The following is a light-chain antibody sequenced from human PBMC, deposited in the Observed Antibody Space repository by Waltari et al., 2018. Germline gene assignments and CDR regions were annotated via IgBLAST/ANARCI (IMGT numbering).Light chain of an antibody. Sequence: QSVLTQPPSASGTPGQEVTISCSGTSSSVGSNFVFWYQQLPGAAPKLLIFRSDRRPSGVPGRISGSKSGTSASLVITGLRSEDEADYYCAAWDDSLSAYVFRTGTKVTVL. CDR2: RSD. J-gene: IGLJ1*01. CDR1: SSSVGSNF. CDR3: AAWDDSLSAYV. V-gene: IGLV1-47*01.